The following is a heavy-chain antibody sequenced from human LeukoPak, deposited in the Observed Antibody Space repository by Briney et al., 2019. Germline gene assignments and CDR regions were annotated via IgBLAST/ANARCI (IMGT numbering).Heavy chain of an antibody. CDR1: GFSFSTYA. CDR2: IQYDGSDK. CDR3: AGDSDY. J-gene: IGHJ4*02. Sequence: TGGSLRLSCAASGFSFSTYAMHWVRQAPGKGLEWVAFIQYDGSDKYYADSVKGRFTISRDNSKNTLYLQMNSLRAEDTAVYYCAGDSDYWGQGTLVTVSS. V-gene: IGHV3-30*02.